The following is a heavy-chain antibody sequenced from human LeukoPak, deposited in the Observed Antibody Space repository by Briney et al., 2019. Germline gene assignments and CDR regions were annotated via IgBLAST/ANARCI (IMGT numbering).Heavy chain of an antibody. CDR2: INSDGRII. CDR1: GFTFSTYW. CDR3: ARSPATSSDY. V-gene: IGHV3-74*01. J-gene: IGHJ4*02. D-gene: IGHD2-2*01. Sequence: GGSLRLSCAASGFTFSTYWMHWVRQAPGKGLVWVSRINSDGRIIDYADLVKGRFTISRDNAKNTLYLQMNSLRAEDTAVYYCARSPATSSDYWGQGSLVTVSS.